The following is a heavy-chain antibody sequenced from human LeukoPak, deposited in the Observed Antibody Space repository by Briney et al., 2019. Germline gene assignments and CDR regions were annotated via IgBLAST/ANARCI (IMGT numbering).Heavy chain of an antibody. D-gene: IGHD6-13*01. CDR1: GFSFSNYA. J-gene: IGHJ4*02. V-gene: IGHV3-21*01. CDR3: AREGASSSFGY. CDR2: IDGSSSHI. Sequence: GGSLRLSCAASGFSFSNYAMNWVRQAPGKGLEWVSSIDGSSSHIYYADSVKGRFTISRDNSKNTVYLQMSSLRAEDTAVYYCAREGASSSFGYWGQGTLVTVSS.